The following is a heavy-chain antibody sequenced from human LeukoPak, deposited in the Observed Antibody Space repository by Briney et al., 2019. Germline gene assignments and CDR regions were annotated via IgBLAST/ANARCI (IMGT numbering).Heavy chain of an antibody. D-gene: IGHD3-22*01. CDR3: ARQPQLDYYDSGGSSYVDAFDI. Sequence: SGGSLRLSCAASGFTFSSYAMSWVGQAPGKGLEWGSAINGSGGGATYADSVKGRFTLPRDNSKTTPYLQMSSLTAEDTAVYYCARQPQLDYYDSGGSSYVDAFDIWGQGTMVTVSS. CDR2: INGSGGGA. CDR1: GFTFSSYA. V-gene: IGHV3-23*01. J-gene: IGHJ3*02.